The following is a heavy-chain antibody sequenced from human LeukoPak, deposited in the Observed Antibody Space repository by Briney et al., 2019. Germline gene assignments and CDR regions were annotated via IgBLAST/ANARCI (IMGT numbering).Heavy chain of an antibody. CDR2: IYTSGST. J-gene: IGHJ4*02. CDR3: ARETVDIAAAHFDY. V-gene: IGHV4-39*07. D-gene: IGHD6-13*01. Sequence: PSETLSLTCTVSGGSISSSSYYWGWIRQPPGMGLEWIGRIYTSGSTNYNPSLKSRVTMSVDTSKNQFSLKLSSVTAADTAVYYCARETVDIAAAHFDYWGQGTLVTVSS. CDR1: GGSISSSSYY.